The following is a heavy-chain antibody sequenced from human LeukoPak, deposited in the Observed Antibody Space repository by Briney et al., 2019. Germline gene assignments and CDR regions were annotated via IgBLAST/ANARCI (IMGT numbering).Heavy chain of an antibody. CDR1: GFTFSSYA. J-gene: IGHJ4*02. CDR2: ISYDGSNK. Sequence: GGSPRLSCAASGFTFSSYAMHWVRQAPGKGLEWVAVISYDGSNKYYADSVKGRFTISRDNSKNTLYLQMNSLRAEDTAVYYCARARGSLWFGELFDYWGQGTLVTVSS. V-gene: IGHV3-30*04. CDR3: ARARGSLWFGELFDY. D-gene: IGHD3-10*01.